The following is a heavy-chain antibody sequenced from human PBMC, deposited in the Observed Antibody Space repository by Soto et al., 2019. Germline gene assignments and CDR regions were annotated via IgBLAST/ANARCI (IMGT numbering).Heavy chain of an antibody. J-gene: IGHJ4*02. D-gene: IGHD6-19*01. CDR2: INHSGST. CDR3: ARGGQGLPHDY. Sequence: SETLSLTCTVSGGAVNIGSYYLSWIRQPPGKGLEWIGEINHSGSTNYNPSLKSRVTISVDTSKNQFSLKLSSVTAADTAVYYCARGGQGLPHDYWGQGTLVTVSS. V-gene: IGHV4-61*01. CDR1: GGAVNIGSYY.